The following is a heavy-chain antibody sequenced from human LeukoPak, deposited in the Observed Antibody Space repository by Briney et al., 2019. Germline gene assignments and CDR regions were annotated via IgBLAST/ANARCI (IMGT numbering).Heavy chain of an antibody. CDR3: ARDKTYYGSGSYYNPNAFDI. D-gene: IGHD3-10*01. CDR2: ISGSGTNT. CDR1: GFIFSDYA. V-gene: IGHV3-23*01. J-gene: IGHJ3*02. Sequence: GGSLRLSCAASGFIFSDYAMTWVRQPPGKGLEWVSAISGSGTNTFYADSVKGRFTISRDNAKNSLYLQMNSLRAEDTAVYYCARDKTYYGSGSYYNPNAFDIWGQGTMVTVSS.